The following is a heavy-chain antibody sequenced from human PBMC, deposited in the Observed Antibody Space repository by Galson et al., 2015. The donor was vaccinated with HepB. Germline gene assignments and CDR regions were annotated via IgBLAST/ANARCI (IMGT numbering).Heavy chain of an antibody. CDR2: TIPILGIA. J-gene: IGHJ4*02. Sequence: SVKVSCKASGGTFSSYTISWVRQAPGQGLEWMGRTIPILGIANYAQKFQGRVTITADKSTSTAYMELSSLRSEDTAVYYCARGGLATTRPPILDYWGQGTLVTVSS. D-gene: IGHD5-24*01. V-gene: IGHV1-69*02. CDR3: ARGGLATTRPPILDY. CDR1: GGTFSSYT.